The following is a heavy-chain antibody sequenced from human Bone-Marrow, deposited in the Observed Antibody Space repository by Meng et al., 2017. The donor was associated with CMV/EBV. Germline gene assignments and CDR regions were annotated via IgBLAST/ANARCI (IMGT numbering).Heavy chain of an antibody. D-gene: IGHD2-2*01. J-gene: IGHJ3*02. V-gene: IGHV1-24*01. CDR3: ATDIVVVPAARKSAFDI. CDR2: FDPEDGET. Sequence: ASVKVSCKVSGYTLTELSMHWVRQAPGKGLEWMGGFDPEDGETIHAQKFQGRVTMTEDTSTDTAYMELSSLRSEDTAVYYCATDIVVVPAARKSAFDIWGQGTMVTVSS. CDR1: GYTLTELS.